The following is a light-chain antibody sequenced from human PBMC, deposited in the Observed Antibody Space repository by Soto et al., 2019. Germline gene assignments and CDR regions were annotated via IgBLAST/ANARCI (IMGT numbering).Light chain of an antibody. CDR1: SSDVGGYHY. V-gene: IGLV2-8*01. CDR3: SSYAGSNNLV. CDR2: EVT. Sequence: QSVLTQPPSASGSPGQSVTISCTGTSSDVGGYHYVSWYQQHPGKAPKLMIHEVTKRPSGVPDRFSGSKSGNTASLTASGLQGEDEADYYCSSYAGSNNLVFGGGTKLTVL. J-gene: IGLJ2*01.